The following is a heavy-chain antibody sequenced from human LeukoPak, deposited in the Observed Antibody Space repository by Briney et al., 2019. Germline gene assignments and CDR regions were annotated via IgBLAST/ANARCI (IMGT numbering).Heavy chain of an antibody. CDR1: GGSISSGGYY. D-gene: IGHD4-17*01. V-gene: IGHV4-30-4*01. Sequence: SETLSLTCTVSGGSISSGGYYWSCIRQPPGKGLEWIAYIYYSGSTYYNPSLKSRVTISVDTSKNQFSLKLSSVTAADTAVYYCARDYFSTTVTTAEAYGMDVWGQGTTVTVSS. J-gene: IGHJ6*02. CDR2: IYYSGST. CDR3: ARDYFSTTVTTAEAYGMDV.